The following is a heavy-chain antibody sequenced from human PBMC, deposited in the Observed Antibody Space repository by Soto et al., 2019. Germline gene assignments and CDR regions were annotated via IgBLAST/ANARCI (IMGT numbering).Heavy chain of an antibody. J-gene: IGHJ6*02. CDR1: GYTFTNYW. Sequence: PGESLKISCKCSGYTFTNYWIAWLHQMPGKGLEWMGSIYPGDSDTKYDPSFQGKVTISADKSITTTYLQWSSLKASDTATYYCAASIFYYGMDVWGQGTMVTVSS. CDR2: IYPGDSDT. CDR3: AASIFYYGMDV. V-gene: IGHV5-51*07.